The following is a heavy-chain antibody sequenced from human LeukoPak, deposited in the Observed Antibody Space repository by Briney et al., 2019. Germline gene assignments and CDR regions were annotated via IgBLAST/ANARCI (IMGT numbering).Heavy chain of an antibody. CDR1: GFTFSSYA. CDR2: INAGNGNT. V-gene: IGHV1-3*01. J-gene: IGHJ3*02. D-gene: IGHD4-17*01. Sequence: GRSLRFSCAASGFTFSSYAMHWVRQAPGQRLEWMGWINAGNGNTKYSQKFQGRVTITRDTSASTAYMELSSLRSEDTAVYYCARVLEPYGDLDAFDIWGQGTMVTVSS. CDR3: ARVLEPYGDLDAFDI.